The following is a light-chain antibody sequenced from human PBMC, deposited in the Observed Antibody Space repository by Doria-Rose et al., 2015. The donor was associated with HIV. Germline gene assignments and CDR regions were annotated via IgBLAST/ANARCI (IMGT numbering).Light chain of an antibody. Sequence: QSALTQPASVSGSPGQSITISCTGTSSDVGYYKYVSWYRQYPGKAPKLIISDVTKRPSGVSDRFSGSKSGNTASLTTSGLQAEDEAEYFCSSYTSGTSFVFGGGTKLTV. V-gene: IGLV2-14*03. CDR3: SSYTSGTSFV. J-gene: IGLJ2*01. CDR1: SSDVGYYKY. CDR2: DVT.